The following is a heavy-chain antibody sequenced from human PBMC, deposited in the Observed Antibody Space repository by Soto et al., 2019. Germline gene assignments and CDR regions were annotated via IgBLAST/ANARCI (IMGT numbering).Heavy chain of an antibody. V-gene: IGHV1-2*04. D-gene: IGHD6-19*01. CDR2: INPNSGGT. CDR3: ARDSSGTMSFRWFDP. Sequence: QVQLVQSGAEVKKPGASVKVSCKASGYTFTGYYMHWVRQAPGQGLEWMGWINPNSGGTNYAQKFQGSVTMTRDTSISTAYMELSRLRSDATAVYYCARDSSGTMSFRWFDPWGQGTLVTVSS. J-gene: IGHJ5*02. CDR1: GYTFTGYY.